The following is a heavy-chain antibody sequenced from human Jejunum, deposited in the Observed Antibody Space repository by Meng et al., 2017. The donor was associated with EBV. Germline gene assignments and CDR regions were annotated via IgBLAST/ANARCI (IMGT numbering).Heavy chain of an antibody. CDR2: ISGSGDNT. Sequence: EVQLLESGGDVEQPGGSLRLSCAASGFSFSNYGMSWVRQAPGKGLEWVSAISGSGDNTYYLDSVKGRFTISRDNSKNTLYLQMSSLRAEDTAIYYCAKYFASIPGSGPNDYWGQGTLVTVSS. J-gene: IGHJ4*02. D-gene: IGHD6-19*01. CDR1: GFSFSNYG. V-gene: IGHV3-23*01. CDR3: AKYFASIPGSGPNDY.